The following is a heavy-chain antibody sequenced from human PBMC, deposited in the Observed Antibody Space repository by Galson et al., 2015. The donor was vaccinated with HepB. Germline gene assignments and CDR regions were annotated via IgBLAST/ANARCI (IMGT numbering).Heavy chain of an antibody. J-gene: IGHJ6*02. CDR1: GGTFSSYA. CDR2: IIPIFGTA. V-gene: IGHV1-69*01. Sequence: QSGAEVKKPGESLKISCKASGGTFSSYAISWVRQAPGQGLEWMGGIIPIFGTANYAQKFQGRVTITADESTSTAYMELSSLRSEDTAVYYCARSPRPLTHAPPYSSSWRDYYYDMDVWGQGTTVTVSS. CDR3: ARSPRPLTHAPPYSSSWRDYYYDMDV. D-gene: IGHD6-13*01.